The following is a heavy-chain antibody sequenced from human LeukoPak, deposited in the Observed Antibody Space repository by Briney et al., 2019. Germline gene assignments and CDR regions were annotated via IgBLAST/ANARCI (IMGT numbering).Heavy chain of an antibody. CDR1: GFTFSSYA. CDR2: ISGSGGST. J-gene: IGHJ4*02. V-gene: IGHV3-23*01. D-gene: IGHD5-18*01. CDR3: AAHARHSYGVPYYFDY. Sequence: GGSLRLSCAAPGFTFSSYAMSWVRQAPGKGLEWVSAISGSGGSTYHADSVKGRFTISRDNSKNTLYLQMNSLRAEDTAVYYCAAHARHSYGVPYYFDYWGQGTLVTVSS.